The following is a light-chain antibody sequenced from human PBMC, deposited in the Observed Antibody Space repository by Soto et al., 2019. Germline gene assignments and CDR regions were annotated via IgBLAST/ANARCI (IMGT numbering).Light chain of an antibody. V-gene: IGKV1-5*01. CDR1: QSISIW. J-gene: IGKJ1*01. CDR3: QQYNGYSTWT. CDR2: DAS. Sequence: DIQMTQSPSTLFSSVGDRITITCRASQSISIWLAWYQQTPGKAPKILIYDASRLETGVPSRFSGSGSGTEFTLTISGLQPDDFATYYCQQYNGYSTWTFGQGTKVDIK.